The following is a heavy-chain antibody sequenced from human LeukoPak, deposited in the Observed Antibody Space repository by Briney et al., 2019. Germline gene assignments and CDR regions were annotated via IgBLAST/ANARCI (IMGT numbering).Heavy chain of an antibody. Sequence: SETLSLTCTVSGGSISSYYWSWIRQPPGKGLEWIGYIYYSGSTNYNPSLKSRVTISVDTSKNQFSLKLSSVTAADTAVYYCARETSQKGAHYMDVRGKGTTVTISS. J-gene: IGHJ6*03. CDR3: ARETSQKGAHYMDV. D-gene: IGHD3-16*01. CDR2: IYYSGST. V-gene: IGHV4-59*01. CDR1: GGSISSYY.